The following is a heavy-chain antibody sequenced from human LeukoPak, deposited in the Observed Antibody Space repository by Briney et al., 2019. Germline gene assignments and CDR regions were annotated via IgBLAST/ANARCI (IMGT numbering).Heavy chain of an antibody. CDR1: GVTVGNNY. Sequence: GGSLRLSCAASGVTVGNNYMNWVRQAPGKGLEWVSAISGSGGSTYYADSVKGRFTISRDNSKNTLYLQMNSLRAEDTAVYYCASGSVQGVIDYWVQETLVTVSS. D-gene: IGHD1-1*01. CDR2: ISGSGGST. V-gene: IGHV3-23*01. J-gene: IGHJ4*02. CDR3: ASGSVQGVIDY.